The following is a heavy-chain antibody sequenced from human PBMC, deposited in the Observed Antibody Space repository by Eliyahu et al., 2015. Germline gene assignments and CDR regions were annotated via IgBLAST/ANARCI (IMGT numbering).Heavy chain of an antibody. V-gene: IGHV4-4*02. CDR2: IYHSRGP. Sequence: QVQLRESGPGLVKPSGTLSLTCPVSGASVXXSDWFSWVRQXPGKGLEWIGEIYHSRGPNYNVSLKSRVTISMDKSKNQLSLTLNSVTAADTAVYFCAESLVGAPALGRWGQGTLVTVSS. D-gene: IGHD1-26*01. J-gene: IGHJ4*02. CDR1: GASVXXSDW. CDR3: AESLVGAPALGR.